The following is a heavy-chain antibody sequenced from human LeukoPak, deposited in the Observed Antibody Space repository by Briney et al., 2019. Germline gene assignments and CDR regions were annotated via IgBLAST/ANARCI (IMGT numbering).Heavy chain of an antibody. J-gene: IGHJ4*02. CDR3: ARDPNYSSGWYGGGHFDY. D-gene: IGHD6-19*01. CDR1: GFTFSSYS. Sequence: GGSLRLSSAAPGFTFSSYSMNWGRQAPGKGLEWVSSISSSSSYRYYADSVKGRFTISRDNAKNSLYLQMNSLRAEDTAVYYCARDPNYSSGWYGGGHFDYWGQGTLVTVSS. V-gene: IGHV3-21*01. CDR2: ISSSSSYR.